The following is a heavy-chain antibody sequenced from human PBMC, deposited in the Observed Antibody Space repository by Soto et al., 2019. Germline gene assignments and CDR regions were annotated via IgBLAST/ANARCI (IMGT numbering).Heavy chain of an antibody. J-gene: IGHJ4*01. CDR1: GYTFASYT. CDR2: ISAGNGNT. D-gene: IGHD6-13*01. V-gene: IGHV1-3*01. CDR3: ARVSMDPHAGILYYDY. Sequence: SVKVSCKASGYTFASYTLHWVRQAPGQRFEWLGWISAGNGNTKSSQKFQDRVTFDRNTSASTVSMELNSLRSEDTAIYYCARVSMDPHAGILYYDYWGQGSLVTVPS.